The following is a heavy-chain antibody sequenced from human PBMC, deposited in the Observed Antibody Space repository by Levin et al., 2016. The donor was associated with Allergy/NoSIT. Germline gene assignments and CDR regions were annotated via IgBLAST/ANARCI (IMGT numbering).Heavy chain of an antibody. CDR2: IYYSGST. CDR3: ARFHYGTTYYFDY. J-gene: IGHJ4*02. V-gene: IGHV4-59*01. Sequence: WIRQPPGKGLEWIGYIYYSGSTNYNPSLKSRVTISVDTSKNQFSLKLSSVTAADTAVYYCARFHYGTTYYFDYWGQGTLVTVSS. D-gene: IGHD4/OR15-4a*01.